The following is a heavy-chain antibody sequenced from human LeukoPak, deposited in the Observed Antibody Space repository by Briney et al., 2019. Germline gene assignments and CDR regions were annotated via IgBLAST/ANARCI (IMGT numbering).Heavy chain of an antibody. D-gene: IGHD3-22*01. V-gene: IGHV1-69*04. CDR2: IIPILGIA. CDR3: ARVRYYDSSGYSYYFDY. J-gene: IGHJ4*02. CDR1: GGTFISYA. Sequence: SVTVSCKASGGTFISYAISWVRQAPGQGLEWMGRIIPILGIANYAQKFQGRVTITADKSTSTAYMELSSLRSEDTAVYYCARVRYYDSSGYSYYFDYWGQGTLVTVSS.